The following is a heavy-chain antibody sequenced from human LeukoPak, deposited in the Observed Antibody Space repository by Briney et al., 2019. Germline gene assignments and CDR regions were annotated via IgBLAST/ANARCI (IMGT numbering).Heavy chain of an antibody. CDR1: GFTFSSYA. CDR3: AKEVSGSGSYYGGNDY. Sequence: GGSLRLSCAASGFTFSSYAMGWVRQAPGKGLEWLSAITGTGGVTYYADSVKGRFTISRDSSKTALYLQMNSLRAEDTAVYYCAKEVSGSGSYYGGNDYLGQGTLVIVSS. D-gene: IGHD3-10*01. J-gene: IGHJ4*02. CDR2: ITGTGGVT. V-gene: IGHV3-23*01.